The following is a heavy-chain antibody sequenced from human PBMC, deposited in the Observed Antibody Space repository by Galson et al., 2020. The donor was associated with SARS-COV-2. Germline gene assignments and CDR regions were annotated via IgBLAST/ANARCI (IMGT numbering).Heavy chain of an antibody. D-gene: IGHD3-22*01. V-gene: IGHV1-18*01. CDR3: ARDQIYRVYYYDSSGYKLDP. J-gene: IGHJ5*02. CDR2: ISAYNGNT. CDR1: GYTFTSYG. Sequence: ASVKVSCKASGYTFTSYGISWVRQAPGQGLEWMGWISAYNGNTNYAQKLQGRVTMTTDTSTSTAYMELRSLRSDDTAVYYCARDQIYRVYYYDSSGYKLDPWGQGTLVTVSS.